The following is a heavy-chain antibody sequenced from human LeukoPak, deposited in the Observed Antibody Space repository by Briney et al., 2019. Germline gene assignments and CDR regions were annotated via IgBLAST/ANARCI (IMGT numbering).Heavy chain of an antibody. D-gene: IGHD3-10*01. Sequence: GSLRLSCAASGFTFSGYAMSWVRQAPGKGLEWVSAISGSGGSTYYADSVKGRFTISRDNSKSTLYLQMNSLRAEDTAVYYCAKGEGYYGSGSYYILSKPVDYWGQGTLVTVSS. CDR2: ISGSGGST. V-gene: IGHV3-23*01. J-gene: IGHJ4*02. CDR3: AKGEGYYGSGSYYILSKPVDY. CDR1: GFTFSGYA.